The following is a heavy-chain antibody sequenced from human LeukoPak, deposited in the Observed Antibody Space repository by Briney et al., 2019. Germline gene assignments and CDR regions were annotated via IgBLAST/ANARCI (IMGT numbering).Heavy chain of an antibody. CDR1: GDSLSSSDYY. V-gene: IGHV4-39*01. Sequence: SETLSLTCTVSGDSLSSSDYYWSWIRQPPGKGLEWIGSIYYSGYSYYNASLQSRVTISIDMSKNQFSLRLSSVTAADTAMYYCVKSGGYGLIDYWGQGTLVTVSS. J-gene: IGHJ4*02. CDR3: VKSGGYGLIDY. CDR2: IYYSGYS. D-gene: IGHD6-19*01.